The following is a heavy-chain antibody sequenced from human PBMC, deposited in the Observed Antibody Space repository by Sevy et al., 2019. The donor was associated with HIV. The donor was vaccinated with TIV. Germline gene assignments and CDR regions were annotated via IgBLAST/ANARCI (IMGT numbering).Heavy chain of an antibody. D-gene: IGHD1-26*01. CDR3: AKLYSGEY. Sequence: GGSLRLSCVASGFTFSDYSMNWVRQAPGKGLEWVSFISSGSSYIYYADSVKGRFTISRDNAKNSLYLQMNSLRAEDTAVYYCAKLYSGEYWGLGTLVTVSS. J-gene: IGHJ4*02. CDR2: ISSGSSYI. V-gene: IGHV3-21*04. CDR1: GFTFSDYS.